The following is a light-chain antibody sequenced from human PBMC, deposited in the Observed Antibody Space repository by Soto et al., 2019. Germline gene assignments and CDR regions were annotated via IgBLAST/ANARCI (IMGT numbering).Light chain of an antibody. V-gene: IGKV1-5*01. Sequence: DIQITQSPSTLSASVGDRVTIACRASHSITNWLAWYQQKPGKAPKVLIYDVSTLGSGVPSRFSGSGSGTEFTLTISSLKTDDFATYYCQPYNNNFGQGTK. CDR2: DVS. CDR3: QPYNNN. J-gene: IGKJ2*01. CDR1: HSITNW.